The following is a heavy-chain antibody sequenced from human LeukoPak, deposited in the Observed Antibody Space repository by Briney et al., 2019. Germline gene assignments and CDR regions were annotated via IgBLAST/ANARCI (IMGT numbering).Heavy chain of an antibody. CDR1: GYSFTRNG. Sequence: ASVKVSCKPSGYSFTRNGISWVRPAPGQRLEWMAWISANSGNTNYAQNFQDRVTLTTDTSTRTAYMELRSLRSDDTAVYYCARDVNYAFDYWGQGTLVTVSS. CDR2: ISANSGNT. CDR3: ARDVNYAFDY. J-gene: IGHJ4*02. D-gene: IGHD3-16*01. V-gene: IGHV1-18*01.